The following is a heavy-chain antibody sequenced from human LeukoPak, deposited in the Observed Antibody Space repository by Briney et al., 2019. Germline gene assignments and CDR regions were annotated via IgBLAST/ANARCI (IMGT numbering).Heavy chain of an antibody. CDR1: GFTFSSYD. V-gene: IGHV3-13*03. CDR2: IGTAGDT. CDR3: ARDSIAAASRATYYYDSRARREIDY. Sequence: GGSLRLSCAACGFTFSSYDMYWVRQAPGKGLEWVSAIGTAGDTYYPGSVKGQFTISTENAKISMYLQMNSLRAEDTAVYYCARDSIAAASRATYYYDSRARREIDYWGQGTLVTVSS. J-gene: IGHJ4*02. D-gene: IGHD3-22*01.